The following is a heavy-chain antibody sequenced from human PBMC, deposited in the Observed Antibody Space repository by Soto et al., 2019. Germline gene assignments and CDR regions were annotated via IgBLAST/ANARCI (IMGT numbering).Heavy chain of an antibody. V-gene: IGHV1-2*02. CDR3: ARTYCSGGSCYRGLFEY. CDR1: GYTFTGYY. Sequence: ASVKVSCKASGYTFTGYYMHWVRQAPGQGLEWMGWINPNSRGTNYAQKFQGRVTMTRDTSISTAYMELSRLRSDDTAVYYCARTYCSGGSCYRGLFEYWGQGTLVTVSS. D-gene: IGHD2-15*01. CDR2: INPNSRGT. J-gene: IGHJ4*02.